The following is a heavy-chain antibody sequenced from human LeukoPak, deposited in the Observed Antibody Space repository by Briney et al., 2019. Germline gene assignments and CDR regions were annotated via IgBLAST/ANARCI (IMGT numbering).Heavy chain of an antibody. J-gene: IGHJ6*03. V-gene: IGHV4-34*01. CDR3: ARFPHPRVYWSYDMDV. CDR1: GGSFSGYY. CDR2: INHSGST. D-gene: IGHD2-8*02. Sequence: EASETLSLTCAVYGGSFSGYYWSWIRQPPGKGLEWIGEINHSGSTNYNPSLKSRVTISVDTSKNQFSLKLSSVTAADTAVYYCARFPHPRVYWSYDMDVWGKGTTVTVSS.